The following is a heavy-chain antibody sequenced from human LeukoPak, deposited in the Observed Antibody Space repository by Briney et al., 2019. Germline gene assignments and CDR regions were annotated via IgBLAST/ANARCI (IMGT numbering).Heavy chain of an antibody. CDR1: GLTFSSYA. D-gene: IGHD3-22*01. CDR3: ARDSTDYYDSRHLDY. J-gene: IGHJ4*02. V-gene: IGHV3-30*04. Sequence: PGRSLRLSCAASGLTFSSYAMHWVRQAPGKGLEWVAVISYDGSNKYYADSVKGRFTISRDNSKNTLYLQMNSLRAEDTAVYYCARDSTDYYDSRHLDYWGQGTLVTVSS. CDR2: ISYDGSNK.